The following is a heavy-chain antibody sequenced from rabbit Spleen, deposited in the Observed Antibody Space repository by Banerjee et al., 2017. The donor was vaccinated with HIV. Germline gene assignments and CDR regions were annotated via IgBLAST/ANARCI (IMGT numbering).Heavy chain of an antibody. CDR2: INTATGKA. CDR1: GFSFSDRDV. D-gene: IGHD4-1*01. Sequence: QSLEESGGDLVKPGASLTLTCKASGFSFSDRDVMCWVRQAPGKGLEWIACINTATGKAVYASWAKGRFTISKTSSTTVTLQMTSLTAADTARYFCARDLAGAVGWNFDLWGPGTLVTVS. J-gene: IGHJ4*01. V-gene: IGHV1S40*01. CDR3: ARDLAGAVGWNFDL.